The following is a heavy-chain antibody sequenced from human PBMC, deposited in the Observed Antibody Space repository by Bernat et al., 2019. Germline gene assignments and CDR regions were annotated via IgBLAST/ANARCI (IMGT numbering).Heavy chain of an antibody. J-gene: IGHJ5*02. V-gene: IGHV3-11*06. CDR3: ARGRVDYYGSVWFDP. Sequence: QVQLVESGGGLVKPGWSLRLSCAASGFTFSDYYMSWIRQAPGKGLEWVSYISSSSSYTNYADSVKGRFTISRDNAKNSLYLQMNSLRAEDTAVYYCARGRVDYYGSVWFDPWGQGTLVTVSS. CDR2: ISSSSSYT. CDR1: GFTFSDYY. D-gene: IGHD3-10*01.